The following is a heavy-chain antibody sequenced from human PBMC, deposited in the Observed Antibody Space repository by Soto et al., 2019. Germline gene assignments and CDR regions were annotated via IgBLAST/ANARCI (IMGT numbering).Heavy chain of an antibody. CDR1: GFTFTSYG. Sequence: GGSRRLSCAAAGFTFTSYGPHWIRQAPGKGLEWVAGISYDGSKKYFADSVKGRFTISRDNPRSTLFLDMNSLRGEDTAKYYCAKTWCGEVIYGMDVWGQGTTVTVSS. D-gene: IGHD3-10*01. CDR2: ISYDGSKK. J-gene: IGHJ6*02. CDR3: AKTWCGEVIYGMDV. V-gene: IGHV3-30*18.